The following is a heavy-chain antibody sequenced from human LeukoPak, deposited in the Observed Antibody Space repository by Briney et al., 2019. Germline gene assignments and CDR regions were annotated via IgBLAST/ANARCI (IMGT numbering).Heavy chain of an antibody. J-gene: IGHJ4*02. Sequence: PGGSLRLSCVASGFTLGSYAMHWVRQAPGKGLEWVAVISYDGSNKFYADSVRGRFAISRDNSKNTLYLQMNSLRTEDTAVYYCAREDAGGDIDYWGQGTLVTVSS. V-gene: IGHV3-30*09. CDR3: AREDAGGDIDY. D-gene: IGHD3-16*01. CDR2: ISYDGSNK. CDR1: GFTLGSYA.